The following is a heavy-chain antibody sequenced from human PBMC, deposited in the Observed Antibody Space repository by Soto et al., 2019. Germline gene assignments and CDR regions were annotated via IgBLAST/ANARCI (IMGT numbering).Heavy chain of an antibody. Sequence: GGSLRLSCAASGFTFSDYYMSWIRQAPGKGLEWVSYISSSGSTIYDADSVKGRFTISRDNAKNTLYLQMNSLTAEDTAVYYCARDSGPPACFDYWGQGTLVTVPS. D-gene: IGHD2-8*02. CDR1: GFTFSDYY. J-gene: IGHJ4*02. V-gene: IGHV3-11*01. CDR3: ARDSGPPACFDY. CDR2: ISSSGSTI.